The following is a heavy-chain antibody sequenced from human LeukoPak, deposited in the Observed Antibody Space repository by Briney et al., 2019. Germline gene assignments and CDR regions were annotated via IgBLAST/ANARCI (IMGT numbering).Heavy chain of an antibody. CDR3: AKDIVGGDY. Sequence: GGSLRLSCAVSGFTFRNYWMYWVRQAPGKGLEWVSAISGSGGSTYYADSVKGRFTISRDNSKNTLYLQMNSLRAEDTAVYYCAKDIVGGDYWGQGTLVTVSS. CDR2: ISGSGGST. V-gene: IGHV3-23*01. J-gene: IGHJ4*02. CDR1: GFTFRNYW. D-gene: IGHD1-26*01.